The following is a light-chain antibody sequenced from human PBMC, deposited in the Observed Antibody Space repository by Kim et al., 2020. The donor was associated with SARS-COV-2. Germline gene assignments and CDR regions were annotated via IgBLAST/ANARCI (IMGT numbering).Light chain of an antibody. CDR1: SLRSYY. CDR2: GKN. CDR3: NSRDSSANHLV. Sequence: SSELTQDPAVSVALGQTVRITCPGDSLRSYYASWYQQKPGQAPVLVIYGKNNRPSGIPDRFSGSSSGNTASMTITGPQAEDEADYYCNSRDSSANHLVFG. J-gene: IGLJ3*02. V-gene: IGLV3-19*01.